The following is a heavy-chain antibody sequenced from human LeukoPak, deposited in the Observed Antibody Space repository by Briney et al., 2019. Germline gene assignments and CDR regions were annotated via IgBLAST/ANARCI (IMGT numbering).Heavy chain of an antibody. Sequence: SETLSLTCAVYGGSFSGYYWSWIRQPPGKGLEWIGEINQSGSTNYNPSLKSRVTISVDTSKNQFSLKLSSVTAADTAVYYCARGQEDIVVVPAVRGYYYYYYMDVWGKGTTVTVSS. CDR3: ARGQEDIVVVPAVRGYYYYYYMDV. D-gene: IGHD2-2*01. J-gene: IGHJ6*03. CDR1: GGSFSGYY. V-gene: IGHV4-34*01. CDR2: INQSGST.